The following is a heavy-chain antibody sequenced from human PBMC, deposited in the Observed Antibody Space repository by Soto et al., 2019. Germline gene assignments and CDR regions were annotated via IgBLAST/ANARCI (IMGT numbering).Heavy chain of an antibody. J-gene: IGHJ4*02. Sequence: EVQLLESGGGLVQPGGSLRLSCAASGFTFSNYAMSWVRQAPGKGLEWVSAVHGGGVTTFYADSVKGRFTISRDNSKNTLSLEMISLRAEDTDVYYCTRLRTITTGASDYWGQGTLVTVSS. CDR3: TRLRTITTGASDY. CDR1: GFTFSNYA. V-gene: IGHV3-23*01. D-gene: IGHD4-17*01. CDR2: VHGGGVTT.